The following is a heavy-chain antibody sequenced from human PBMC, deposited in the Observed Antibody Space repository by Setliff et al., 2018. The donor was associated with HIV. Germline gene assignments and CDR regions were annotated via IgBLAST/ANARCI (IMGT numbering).Heavy chain of an antibody. CDR1: GFTFDRFW. V-gene: IGHV3-74*01. CDR2: VNRDGSST. Sequence: AGGLRLSCAASGFTFDRFWMHWVRQAPGKGLVWVSRVNRDGSSTTYADSVKDRFTISRDNAKNTLYLQMNSLRAEDTGVYYCHSGYDTEEQSYFDYWGQGALVTVSS. CDR3: HSGYDTEEQSYFDY. J-gene: IGHJ4*02. D-gene: IGHD5-12*01.